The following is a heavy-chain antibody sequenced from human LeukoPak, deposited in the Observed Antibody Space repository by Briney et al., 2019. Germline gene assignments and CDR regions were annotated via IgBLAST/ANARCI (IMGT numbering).Heavy chain of an antibody. D-gene: IGHD4-17*01. CDR3: ASLIYGDYSY. V-gene: IGHV3-72*01. J-gene: IGHJ4*02. CDR1: GGSISSGDYY. CDR2: TRNKANSYTT. Sequence: LTCTVSGGSISSGDYYWSWIRQPPGKGLEWVGRTRNKANSYTTEYAASVKGRFTISRDDSKNSLYLQMNSLKTEDTAVYYCASLIYGDYSYWGQGTLVTVSS.